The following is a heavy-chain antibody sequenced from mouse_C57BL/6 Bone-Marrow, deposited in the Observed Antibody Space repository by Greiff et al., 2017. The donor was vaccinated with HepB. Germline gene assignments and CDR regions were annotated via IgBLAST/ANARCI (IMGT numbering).Heavy chain of an antibody. CDR2: INPNNGGT. CDR1: GYTFTDYN. D-gene: IGHD1-1*01. CDR3: ALRYWYFDV. V-gene: IGHV1-22*01. Sequence: EVQGVESGPELVKPGASVKMSCKASGYTFTDYNMHWVKQSHGKSLEWIGYINPNNGGTSYNQKFKGKATLTVNKSSSTAYMELRSLTSEDSAVYYCALRYWYFDVWGTGTTVTVSS. J-gene: IGHJ1*03.